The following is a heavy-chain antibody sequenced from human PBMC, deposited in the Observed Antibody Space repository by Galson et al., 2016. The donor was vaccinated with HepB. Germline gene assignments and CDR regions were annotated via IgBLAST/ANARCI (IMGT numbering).Heavy chain of an antibody. CDR3: ARDLWYYEPGSQRDYYGMDV. J-gene: IGHJ6*02. D-gene: IGHD3-10*01. CDR1: GGTFSSYA. Sequence: SVKVSCKASGGTFSSYAISWVRQAPGRGLEWMGRVIPILGTANYAQKFQGSVTITADESTTTAYMELNSLRSEDTAVDSCARDLWYYEPGSQRDYYGMDVWGQGTTVIVSS. CDR2: VIPILGTA. V-gene: IGHV1-69*13.